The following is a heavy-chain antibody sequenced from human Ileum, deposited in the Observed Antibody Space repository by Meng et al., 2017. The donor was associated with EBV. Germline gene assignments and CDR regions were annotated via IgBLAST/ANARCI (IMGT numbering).Heavy chain of an antibody. V-gene: IGHV4-4*02. J-gene: IGHJ4*02. Sequence: QVQLQESGPRLAKPSGPLSLTCAVSAGSVISNNWWSWVRQPPGKGLEWIGEIFHIGSTNNSPSLKSRVTISVDNSKNQFSLSLTSVTAADTAIYYCAKVSLTGTFYDHWGQGILVTVSS. CDR3: AKVSLTGTFYDH. CDR2: IFHIGST. D-gene: IGHD3-9*01. CDR1: AGSVISNNW.